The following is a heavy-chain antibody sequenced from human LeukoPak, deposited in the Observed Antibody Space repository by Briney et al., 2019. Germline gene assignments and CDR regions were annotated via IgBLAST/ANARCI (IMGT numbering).Heavy chain of an antibody. CDR1: GGSISSYY. J-gene: IGHJ4*02. V-gene: IGHV4-4*09. CDR2: IYTSGST. Sequence: SETLSLTCTVSGGSISSYYWSWIRQPPGKGLEWIGYIYTSGSTNYNPSLKSRVTISVATSKNQFSLKLSSVTAADTAVYYCARHYGSSSLFDYWGQGTLVTVSS. D-gene: IGHD6-6*01. CDR3: ARHYGSSSLFDY.